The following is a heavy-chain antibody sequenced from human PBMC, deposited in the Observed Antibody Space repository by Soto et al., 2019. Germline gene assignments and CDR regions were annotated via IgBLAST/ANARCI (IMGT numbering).Heavy chain of an antibody. CDR3: AKDGVAVAGD. J-gene: IGHJ4*02. D-gene: IGHD6-19*01. CDR1: GFTFSSYW. Sequence: EVQLVEAGGGLVRPGGSLRLSCAASGFTFSSYWMSWVRQAPGKGLEWVANMNQDGSKKYYVDSLKGRLTISRDNAKNSLYLQMNSLRAEDAAVYYCAKDGVAVAGDGGQGTLVTVSS. V-gene: IGHV3-7*01. CDR2: MNQDGSKK.